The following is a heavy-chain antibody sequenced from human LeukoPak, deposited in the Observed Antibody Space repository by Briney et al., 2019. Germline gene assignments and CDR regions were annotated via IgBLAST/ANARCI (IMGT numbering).Heavy chain of an antibody. Sequence: SETLSLTCTVSGGSISSSSYYWGWIRQPPGKGLEWIGYIYYSGSTNYNPSLKSRVTISVDTSKNQFSLKLSSVTAADTAVYYCASSGGTTFDYWGQGTLVTVSS. CDR1: GGSISSSSYY. J-gene: IGHJ4*02. CDR3: ASSGGTTFDY. V-gene: IGHV4-61*05. CDR2: IYYSGST. D-gene: IGHD1-7*01.